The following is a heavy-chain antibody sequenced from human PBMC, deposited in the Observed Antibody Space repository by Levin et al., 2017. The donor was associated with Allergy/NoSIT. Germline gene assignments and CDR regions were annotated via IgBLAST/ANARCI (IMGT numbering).Heavy chain of an antibody. D-gene: IGHD6-19*01. Sequence: GGSLRLSCAASGFSFSGYNMNWVRQAPGKGLEWVASISSNSVYIFYADSLKGRFTISRDNAKNSLYLQVNSLRAEDTAVYYCASGGSGWHFDNWGQGTLVTVSS. CDR3: ASGGSGWHFDN. CDR2: ISSNSVYI. J-gene: IGHJ4*02. CDR1: GFSFSGYN. V-gene: IGHV3-21*01.